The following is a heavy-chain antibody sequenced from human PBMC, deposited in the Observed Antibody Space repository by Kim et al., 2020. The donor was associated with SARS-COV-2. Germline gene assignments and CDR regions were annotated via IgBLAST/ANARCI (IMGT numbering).Heavy chain of an antibody. V-gene: IGHV3-66*01. Sequence: YADSVKGRFTISRDNSKNTLYLQMNSLRAEDTAVYYCARTNYYDSRTYFDYWGQGTLVIVSS. CDR3: ARTNYYDSRTYFDY. D-gene: IGHD3-22*01. J-gene: IGHJ4*02.